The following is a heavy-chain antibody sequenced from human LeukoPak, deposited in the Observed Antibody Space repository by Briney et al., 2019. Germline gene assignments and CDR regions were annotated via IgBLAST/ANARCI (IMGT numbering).Heavy chain of an antibody. V-gene: IGHV3-74*01. Sequence: GGSLRLSCAASGFTVTSNWIHWVRQAPGKGLVWVSRIDDSGSGTSYADSVKGRFTISRDTAKNTVYLRMNSLRADDTAIYYCATIFDLWGQGTLVTVSS. CDR2: IDDSGSGT. CDR3: ATIFDL. J-gene: IGHJ4*02. CDR1: GFTVTSNW.